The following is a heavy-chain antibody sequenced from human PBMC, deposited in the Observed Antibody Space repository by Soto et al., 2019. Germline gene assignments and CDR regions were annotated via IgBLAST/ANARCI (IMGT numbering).Heavy chain of an antibody. Sequence: QVQLVESGGGVVQPGRSLRLSCAASGFTFSSYAMHWVCQAPGKGLEWVAVISYDRSNKYYADSVKGRFTISRDNSKNTLYLQMNSLRAEDTAVYYCARALHKWFGELSIDYWGQGTLVTVSS. CDR2: ISYDRSNK. CDR1: GFTFSSYA. J-gene: IGHJ4*02. D-gene: IGHD3-10*01. V-gene: IGHV3-30-3*01. CDR3: ARALHKWFGELSIDY.